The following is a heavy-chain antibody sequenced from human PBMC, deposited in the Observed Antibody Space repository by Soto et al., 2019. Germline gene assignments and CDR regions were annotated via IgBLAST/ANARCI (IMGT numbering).Heavy chain of an antibody. CDR1: GASISGGVSY. CDR3: AREIIPLTTDWYFDL. CDR2: IFDSGST. J-gene: IGHJ2*01. D-gene: IGHD4-17*01. V-gene: IGHV4-30-4*01. Sequence: QVQLQESGPGLVKPSQTLSLTCPVSGASISGGVSYGSGIRQPPGKGRGWIGYIFDSGSTYYNPSLKSRVTISVDTSKNQFSLRLSSVTAADTAVYYCAREIIPLTTDWYFDLWGRGTLVTVSS.